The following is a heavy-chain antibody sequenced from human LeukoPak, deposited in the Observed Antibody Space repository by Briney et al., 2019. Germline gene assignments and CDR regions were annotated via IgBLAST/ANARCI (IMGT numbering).Heavy chain of an antibody. CDR3: ARQGDGGGWFETFATDF. J-gene: IGHJ4*02. Sequence: SGGSLRLSCTASGFPFNTYAMTWVRQAPGKGLQWVSSLSGSGHRTNYADSVKGRFTISRDNSKNTLYLQMNSLRTDDTALYFCARQGDGGGWFETFATDFWGQGTLVTVSS. CDR1: GFPFNTYA. CDR2: LSGSGHRT. V-gene: IGHV3-23*01. D-gene: IGHD6-19*01.